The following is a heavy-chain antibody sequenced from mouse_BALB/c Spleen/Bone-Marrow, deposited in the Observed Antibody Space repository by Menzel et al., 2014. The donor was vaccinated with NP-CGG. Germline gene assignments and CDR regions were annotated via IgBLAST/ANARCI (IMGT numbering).Heavy chain of an antibody. J-gene: IGHJ1*01. CDR2: IDPANGST. CDR3: ASYSSGRYFDV. Sequence: EVQLQQSGAELVKPGASVKLSCTASGFNIKDTYMHWVKQRPEQGLEWIGRIDPANGSTKYDPKFQGKATITADTSSNTAYLQLSRLTSEDAAFYYCASYSSGRYFDVWGAGATVNVSS. D-gene: IGHD1-1*01. CDR1: GFNIKDTY. V-gene: IGHV14-3*02.